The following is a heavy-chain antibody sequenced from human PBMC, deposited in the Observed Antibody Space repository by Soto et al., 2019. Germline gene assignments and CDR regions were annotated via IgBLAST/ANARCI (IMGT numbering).Heavy chain of an antibody. V-gene: IGHV1-2*02. CDR2: INPNSGDT. Sequence: QVQLVQSGAEVREPGASVKVSCKASEYAFTGYYIHWVRQAPGQGLEWMGWINPNSGDTNHALKFQGRVTMTRDTSISTAYMELSRLRSDDTAVYYCARDRDPISFGYYYGMDVWGQGTTVTVFS. CDR3: ARDRDPISFGYYYGMDV. D-gene: IGHD5-18*01. J-gene: IGHJ6*02. CDR1: EYAFTGYY.